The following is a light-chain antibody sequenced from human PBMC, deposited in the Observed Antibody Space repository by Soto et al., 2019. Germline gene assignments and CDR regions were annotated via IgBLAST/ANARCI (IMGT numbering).Light chain of an antibody. CDR3: CSYAGSYTWV. V-gene: IGLV2-11*01. CDR2: DVS. CDR1: SSDVGGYDF. Sequence: QSALTQPRSVSGSPGQSVTISCTGTSSDVGGYDFVSWYQQPPGKAPKLLIYDVSKWPSGVPDRFSGSKSGNTASLTISGLQAEDEADYYCCSYAGSYTWVFGGGTKVTVL. J-gene: IGLJ3*02.